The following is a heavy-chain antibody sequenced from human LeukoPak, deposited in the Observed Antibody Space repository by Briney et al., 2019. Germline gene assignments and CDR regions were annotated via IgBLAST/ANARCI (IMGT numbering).Heavy chain of an antibody. CDR1: GGSISSSSYY. D-gene: IGHD5-24*01. CDR3: ARQGSYQGYKRPHYYYYYMDV. V-gene: IGHV4-39*01. Sequence: SETLSLTCTVSGGSISSSSYYWGWIRQPPGKGLEWIGSIYYSGSTYYNPSLKSRVTISVDTSKNQFSLKLSSVTAADTAVYHCARQGSYQGYKRPHYYYYYMDVWGKGTTVTISS. J-gene: IGHJ6*03. CDR2: IYYSGST.